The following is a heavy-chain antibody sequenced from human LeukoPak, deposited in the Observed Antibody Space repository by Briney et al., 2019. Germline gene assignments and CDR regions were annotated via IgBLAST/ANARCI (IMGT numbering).Heavy chain of an antibody. V-gene: IGHV4-59*12. D-gene: IGHD2-2*01. CDR1: GGSISSYY. CDR3: ARWGTYASTSNWFDP. CDR2: IYYSGST. J-gene: IGHJ5*02. Sequence: SETLSLTCTVSGGSISSYYWSWIRQPPGKGLEWIGYIYYSGSTNYNPSLKSRVTISVDTSKNQFSLRLSSVTAADTAVYYCARWGTYASTSNWFDPWGQGTLVTVSS.